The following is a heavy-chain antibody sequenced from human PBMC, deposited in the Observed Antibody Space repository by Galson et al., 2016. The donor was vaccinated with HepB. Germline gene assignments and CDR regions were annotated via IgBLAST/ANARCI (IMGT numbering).Heavy chain of an antibody. J-gene: IGHJ4*02. CDR1: GFTFSNYA. Sequence: SLRLSCAASGFTFSNYAISWVGQAPGKGLERVSAISGRADHTYYADSLKGRFTISRDNSKNTLYLQMNSLRAEDTAVYYCARLTLPGICCYFYYWGQGTLVTVSS. CDR3: ARLTLPGICCYFYY. CDR2: ISGRADHT. D-gene: IGHD2-8*01. V-gene: IGHV3-23*01.